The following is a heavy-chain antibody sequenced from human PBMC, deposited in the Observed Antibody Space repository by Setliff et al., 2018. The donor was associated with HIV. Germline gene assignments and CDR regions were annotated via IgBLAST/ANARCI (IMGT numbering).Heavy chain of an antibody. D-gene: IGHD3-22*01. CDR2: ISSSGST. V-gene: IGHV4-59*12. Sequence: PSETLSLTCGVSGASISNYYWGWIRQSPGRGLEWIGSISSSGSTTYHPSLRSRVTVSAATSKNQFSLKLTSVTAADTAVYFCARDPHYFDTSGHYSWFYFDYWGQGTLVTVSS. CDR3: ARDPHYFDTSGHYSWFYFDY. CDR1: GASISNYY. J-gene: IGHJ4*02.